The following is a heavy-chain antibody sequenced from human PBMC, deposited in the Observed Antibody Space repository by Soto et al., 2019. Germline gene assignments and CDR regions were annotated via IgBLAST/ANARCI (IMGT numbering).Heavy chain of an antibody. Sequence: QVHLVQSGAEVKKPGSSVKVSCKASGGTVSSYAITWVRQAPGKGLEWMGVFTTIFVSAHYAQKFQGRVTITVDESTSTAYMELSGLRSEDTAIYYCARDLSSDSTGFRGYDLWGQGTLVTVSS. D-gene: IGHD3-22*01. CDR2: FTTIFVSA. CDR3: ARDLSSDSTGFRGYDL. V-gene: IGHV1-69*01. CDR1: GGTVSSYA. J-gene: IGHJ4*02.